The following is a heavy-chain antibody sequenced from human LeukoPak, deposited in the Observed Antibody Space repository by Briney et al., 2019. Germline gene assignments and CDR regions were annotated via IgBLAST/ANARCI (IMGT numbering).Heavy chain of an antibody. J-gene: IGHJ4*02. CDR2: ISWNSGSI. CDR3: ARGGGATLEILFDY. D-gene: IGHD1-26*01. V-gene: IGHV3-9*01. CDR1: GFTFDDYA. Sequence: GGSLRLSCAASGFTFDDYAMHWVRQAPGKGLKWVSGISWNSGSIGYADSAKGRFTISRDNAKNSLYLQTNSLRAEDTAVYYCARGGGATLEILFDYWGQGTRVTVSS.